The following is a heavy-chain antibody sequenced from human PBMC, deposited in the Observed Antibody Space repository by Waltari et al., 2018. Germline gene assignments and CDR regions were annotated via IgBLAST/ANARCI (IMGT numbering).Heavy chain of an antibody. Sequence: QVQLQASGPGLVKPSETLSLTCTVSGGSIRSYYWSWIRQPPGKGLEGVGYIYYSGSTNYNPSLKSRGTISVDTSKNQFSLKLSSVTAADTAVYYCARAHRGSFGLWGQGTLVTVSS. CDR2: IYYSGST. D-gene: IGHD3-16*01. CDR1: GGSIRSYY. CDR3: ARAHRGSFGL. J-gene: IGHJ4*02. V-gene: IGHV4-59*01.